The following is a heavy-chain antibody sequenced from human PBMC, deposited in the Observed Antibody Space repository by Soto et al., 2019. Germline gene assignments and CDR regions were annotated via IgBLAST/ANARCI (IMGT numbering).Heavy chain of an antibody. V-gene: IGHV4-30-4*01. J-gene: IGHJ4*02. D-gene: IGHD3-10*01. CDR3: VREIVGSFASSRYPDH. Sequence: SETLSLTCSVSGGSINSYTNYWSWIRQTPSRGLEWIGYIYYSGTTYYNPSLKSRVTISIDTSKNQFSLSLTSVVAADTAVYYCVREIVGSFASSRYPDHCGQGKLLTV. CDR2: IYYSGTT. CDR1: GGSINSYTNY.